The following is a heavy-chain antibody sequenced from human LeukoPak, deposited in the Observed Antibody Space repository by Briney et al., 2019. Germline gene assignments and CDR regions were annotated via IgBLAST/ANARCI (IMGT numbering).Heavy chain of an antibody. D-gene: IGHD3-9*01. V-gene: IGHV3-30*04. Sequence: GRSLRLSCAASGFTFSSYAMHWVRQAPGKGLEWVAVISYDGSNKYYADSVKGRFTISRDNSKNTLYLQMNSLRAEDTAVYYCARDHYDILTGYPPGGCWGQGTLVTVSS. CDR1: GFTFSSYA. CDR3: ARDHYDILTGYPPGGC. CDR2: ISYDGSNK. J-gene: IGHJ4*02.